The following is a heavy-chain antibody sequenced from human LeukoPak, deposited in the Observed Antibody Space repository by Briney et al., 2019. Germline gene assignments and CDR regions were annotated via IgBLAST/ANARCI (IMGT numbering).Heavy chain of an antibody. V-gene: IGHV4-39*01. Sequence: SETLSLTCTVSGGSISSSSYYWGWIRQPPGKGLEWIGSIYYSGSTYYNPSLKSRVTISGDTSKNQFSLKLSSVTAADTAVYYCAKGIYDYGDHDAFDIWGQGTMVTVSS. D-gene: IGHD4-17*01. CDR2: IYYSGST. J-gene: IGHJ3*02. CDR3: AKGIYDYGDHDAFDI. CDR1: GGSISSSSYY.